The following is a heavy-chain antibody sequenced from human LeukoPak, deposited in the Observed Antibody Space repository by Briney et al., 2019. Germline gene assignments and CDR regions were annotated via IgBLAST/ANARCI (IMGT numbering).Heavy chain of an antibody. V-gene: IGHV3-74*01. CDR2: INSDGSST. D-gene: IGHD1-26*01. CDR1: GFTFSNYW. J-gene: IGHJ6*03. Sequence: PGGSLRLSCAASGFTFSNYWMHWVRQAPGKGLVWVSRINSDGSSTSCADSVKGRFTISRDNAKNTLYLQMNSLRAEDTAVYYCARVSSGSYFGYYYYYMDVWGKGTTVTVSS. CDR3: ARVSSGSYFGYYYYYMDV.